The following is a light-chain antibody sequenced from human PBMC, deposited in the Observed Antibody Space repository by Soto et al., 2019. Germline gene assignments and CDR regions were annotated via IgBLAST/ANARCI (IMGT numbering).Light chain of an antibody. CDR2: GNS. Sequence: QSVLTQPPSVSGAPGQGVTISCTWTSSNIGAGYDAHWYKQLPGTAPKHLIYGNSNRPSGVPDRFSGYKSVTSAALSITGLQAEDEADYDCQDYDSSLSGVVVGGGTKLTVL. J-gene: IGLJ2*01. V-gene: IGLV1-40*01. CDR3: QDYDSSLSGVV. CDR1: SSNIGAGYD.